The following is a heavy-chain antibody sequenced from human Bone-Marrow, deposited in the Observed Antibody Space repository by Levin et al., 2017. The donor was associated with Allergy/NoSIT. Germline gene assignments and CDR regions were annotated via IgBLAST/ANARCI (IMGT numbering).Heavy chain of an antibody. CDR2: IWYDGTNK. Sequence: PSGGSLRLSCAASGFTFSSYGMHWVRQAPGKGLEWVALIWYDGTNKYYADSVKGRFTISRDNSENTVYLQMNSLRAEDTAVYHCVRDQGYYDSSGYRYGMDVWGQGTTVIVSS. V-gene: IGHV3-33*01. CDR3: VRDQGYYDSSGYRYGMDV. D-gene: IGHD3-22*01. J-gene: IGHJ6*02. CDR1: GFTFSSYG.